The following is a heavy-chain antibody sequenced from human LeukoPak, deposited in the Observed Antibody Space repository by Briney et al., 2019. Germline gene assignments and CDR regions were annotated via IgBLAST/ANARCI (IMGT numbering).Heavy chain of an antibody. CDR3: ARDYIAVAGLSYYYYGMDV. J-gene: IGHJ6*02. D-gene: IGHD6-19*01. Sequence: SETLSLTCTVSGGSVSSGSDCWSWIRQPPGRGLEWIGYIYYSGSTNYNPSLKSRVTKSVDTSKNQFSLKLSSVTAADTAVYYCARDYIAVAGLSYYYYGMDVWGQGTTVTVSS. CDR1: GGSVSSGSDC. CDR2: IYYSGST. V-gene: IGHV4-61*01.